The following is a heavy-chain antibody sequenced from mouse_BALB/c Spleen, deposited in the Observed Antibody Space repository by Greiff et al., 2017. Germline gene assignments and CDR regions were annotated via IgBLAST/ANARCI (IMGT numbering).Heavy chain of an antibody. CDR2: ISYDGSN. Sequence: EVKLEESGPGLVKPSQSLSLTCSVTGYSITSGYYWNWIRQFPGNKLEWMGYISYDGSNNYNPSLKNRISITRDTSKNQFFLKLNSVTTEDTATYYCARENYRYDGAMDYWGQGTSVTVSS. V-gene: IGHV3-6*02. J-gene: IGHJ4*01. CDR1: GYSITSGYY. D-gene: IGHD2-14*01. CDR3: ARENYRYDGAMDY.